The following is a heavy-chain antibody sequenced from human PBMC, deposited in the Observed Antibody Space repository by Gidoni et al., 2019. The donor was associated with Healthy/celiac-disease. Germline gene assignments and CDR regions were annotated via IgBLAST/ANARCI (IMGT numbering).Heavy chain of an antibody. CDR3: ARDLSYYALDY. D-gene: IGHD1-26*01. J-gene: IGHJ4*02. Sequence: EVQLVESGGGLVQPGGSLRLSCAASGFTFSSYEMNWVRQAPGKGLEWVSYISSSGSTIYYADSVKGRFTISRDNAKNSLYLQMNSLRAEDTAVYYCARDLSYYALDYWGQGTLVTVSS. V-gene: IGHV3-48*03. CDR2: ISSSGSTI. CDR1: GFTFSSYE.